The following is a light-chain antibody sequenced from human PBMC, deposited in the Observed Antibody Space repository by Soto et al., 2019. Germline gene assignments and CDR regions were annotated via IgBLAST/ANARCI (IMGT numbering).Light chain of an antibody. J-gene: IGKJ4*01. V-gene: IGKV3-20*01. CDR3: QQHGASIT. CDR2: GVS. CDR1: QNVNTNF. Sequence: VLTQSPRTLSLSPGERATLSCSASQNVNTNFVAWYQQKPGQAPSLLLYGVSDRATGVPDRFSGSGSGTDFTLTISRLEPEDFAVYYCQQHGASITFGGGNRVENK.